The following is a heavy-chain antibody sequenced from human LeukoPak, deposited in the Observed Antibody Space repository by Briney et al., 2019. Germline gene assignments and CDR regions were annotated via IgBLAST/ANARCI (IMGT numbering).Heavy chain of an antibody. V-gene: IGHV3-7*01. CDR3: ARGGSWVYYYYMDV. CDR2: IKQDGSEK. CDR1: GFTFSSYW. J-gene: IGHJ6*03. D-gene: IGHD1-26*01. Sequence: PGGSLRLSCAASGFTFSSYWMSWVRQAPGKGLEWVANIKQDGSEKYYVDSVKGRFTISRDNAKNSLYLQMSSLRAEDTAVYYCARGGSWVYYYYMDVWGKGTTVTISS.